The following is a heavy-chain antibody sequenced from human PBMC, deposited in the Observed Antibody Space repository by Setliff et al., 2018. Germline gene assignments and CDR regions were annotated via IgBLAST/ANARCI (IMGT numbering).Heavy chain of an antibody. CDR2: NIPIYGSA. CDR1: GGTFRTFA. Sequence: VASVKVSCKASGGTFRTFAINWVRQAPGQGLEWMGGNIPIYGSANYAQKFQGRVTISADASTSTGYMELSSLRPEDTAVYFCTWGPGGYFDFWGQGTLVTVSS. J-gene: IGHJ4*02. V-gene: IGHV1-69*13. CDR3: TWGPGGYFDF. D-gene: IGHD3-22*01.